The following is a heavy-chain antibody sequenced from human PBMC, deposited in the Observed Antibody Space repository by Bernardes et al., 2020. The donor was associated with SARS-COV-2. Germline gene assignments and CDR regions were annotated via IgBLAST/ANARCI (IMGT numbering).Heavy chain of an antibody. CDR1: GFTFSSYS. D-gene: IGHD2-8*01. CDR2: ISSSSSYI. CDR3: AKDRYGVPVVATATFHI. Sequence: GGSLRLSCAASGFTFSSYSMNWVRQAPGKGLEWVSSISSSSSYIYYADSVKGRFTISRDNAKNSLYLQMNSLRADDTAVFYCAKDRYGVPVVATATFHIWGQGTMVTVSS. J-gene: IGHJ3*02. V-gene: IGHV3-21*04.